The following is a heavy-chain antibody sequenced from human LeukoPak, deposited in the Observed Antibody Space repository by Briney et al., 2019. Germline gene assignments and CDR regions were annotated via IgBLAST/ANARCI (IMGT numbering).Heavy chain of an antibody. J-gene: IGHJ5*02. CDR1: GGSISSYY. Sequence: PSETLSLTCTVSGGSISSYYWSWIRQPPGKGLEWIGYIYYSGSTNCNPSLRSRVTISVDTSKNQFSLKLSSATAADTAVYYCARRSSGLGWFDPWGQGTLVTVSS. CDR3: ARRSSGLGWFDP. D-gene: IGHD6-19*01. CDR2: IYYSGST. V-gene: IGHV4-59*08.